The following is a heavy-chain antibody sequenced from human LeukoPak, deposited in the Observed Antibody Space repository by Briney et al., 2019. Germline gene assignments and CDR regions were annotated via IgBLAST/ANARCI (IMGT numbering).Heavy chain of an antibody. CDR3: ARAGRYCSGGSCYPHFDY. CDR1: GXSISSYY. CDR2: IYYSGST. J-gene: IGHJ4*02. D-gene: IGHD2-15*01. V-gene: IGHV4-59*01. Sequence: SETLSLTCTVSGXSISSYYWSWIRQPPGKGLEWIGYIYYSGSTNYNPSLKSRVTISVGTSKNQFSLKLSSVTAADTAVYYCARAGRYCSGGSCYPHFDYWGQGTLVTVSS.